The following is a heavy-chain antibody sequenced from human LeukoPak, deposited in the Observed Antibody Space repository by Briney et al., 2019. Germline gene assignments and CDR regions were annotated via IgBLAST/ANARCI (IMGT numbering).Heavy chain of an antibody. V-gene: IGHV4-59*01. CDR1: GGSISSYY. Sequence: ASETLSLTCTVSGGSISSYYWSWIRQPPGKGLEWIGYIYYSGSANYNPSLKSRVTISVDTSKNQFSLKLSSVTAADTAVYYCAREVRGVTDYWAREPWSPSPQ. J-gene: IGHJ4*02. CDR2: IYYSGSA. CDR3: AREVRGVTDY. D-gene: IGHD3-10*01.